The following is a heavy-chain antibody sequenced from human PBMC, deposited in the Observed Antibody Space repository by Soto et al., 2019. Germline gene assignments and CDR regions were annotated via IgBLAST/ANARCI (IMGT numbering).Heavy chain of an antibody. CDR1: GFTISTYH. CDR2: ISTDLRAL. CDR3: TRDGRRGYDMDV. D-gene: IGHD1-26*01. V-gene: IGHV3-48*02. Sequence: GSLRLSCAASGFTISTYHLNWVRQAPGKGLEWVSYISTDLRALYYADSVRGRFTISRDNAKNSLYLQITSLRDEDTGVYYCTRDGRRGYDMDVWGQGTTVTVSS. J-gene: IGHJ6*02.